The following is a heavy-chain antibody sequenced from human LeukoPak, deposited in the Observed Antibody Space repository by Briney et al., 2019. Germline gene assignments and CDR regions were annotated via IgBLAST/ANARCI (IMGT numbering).Heavy chain of an antibody. D-gene: IGHD6-19*01. Sequence: PGRSLRLSCAASGFTFSSYCMHWVRQAPGKGLEWVAVISYDGSNKYYADSVKGRFTISRDNSKNTLYLQMNSLRAEDTAVYYCAKDGSRGSGWPTNYYYYYMDVWGKGTTVTVSS. J-gene: IGHJ6*03. CDR2: ISYDGSNK. CDR3: AKDGSRGSGWPTNYYYYYMDV. V-gene: IGHV3-30*18. CDR1: GFTFSSYC.